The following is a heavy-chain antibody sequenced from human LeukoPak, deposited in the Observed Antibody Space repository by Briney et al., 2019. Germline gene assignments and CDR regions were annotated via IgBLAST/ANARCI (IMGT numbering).Heavy chain of an antibody. Sequence: SETLSLTCTVSGVSISSYYWSWIRQPPGKGLEWIRYISYSGSTNFNPSLKSRVTISVDTSKNQFSLKLSSVTAADTAVYYCAREGTAGTNLNWFDPWGQGTLVTVSS. CDR2: ISYSGST. V-gene: IGHV4-59*01. D-gene: IGHD1-1*01. CDR1: GVSISSYY. J-gene: IGHJ5*02. CDR3: AREGTAGTNLNWFDP.